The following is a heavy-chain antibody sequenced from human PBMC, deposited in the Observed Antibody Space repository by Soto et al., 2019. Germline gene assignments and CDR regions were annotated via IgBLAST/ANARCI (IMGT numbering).Heavy chain of an antibody. J-gene: IGHJ4*02. Sequence: QVTLKESGPVLVKPTETLTLTCTVSGFSLSNARMGVSWIRQPPGKALEWLAHIFSNDEKSYSTSLKSRLTIXXDXSXXQVVLTMTNMDPVDTATYYCARIWEMATQTPYFDYWGQGTLVTVSS. CDR2: IFSNDEK. D-gene: IGHD5-12*01. CDR3: ARIWEMATQTPYFDY. CDR1: GFSLSNARMG. V-gene: IGHV2-26*01.